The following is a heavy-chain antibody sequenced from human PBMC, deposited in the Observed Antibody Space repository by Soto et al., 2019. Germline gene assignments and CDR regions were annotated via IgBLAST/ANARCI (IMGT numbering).Heavy chain of an antibody. Sequence: GGSLRLSCAASGFTFSSYAMHWVRQAPGKGLEWVAVISYDGSNKYYADSVKGRFTISRDNSKNTLYLQMNSLRAEDTAVYYCASYEYSSSWAAYYFDSWGQGTLVTVSS. V-gene: IGHV3-30-3*01. CDR2: ISYDGSNK. CDR1: GFTFSSYA. CDR3: ASYEYSSSWAAYYFDS. J-gene: IGHJ4*02. D-gene: IGHD6-6*01.